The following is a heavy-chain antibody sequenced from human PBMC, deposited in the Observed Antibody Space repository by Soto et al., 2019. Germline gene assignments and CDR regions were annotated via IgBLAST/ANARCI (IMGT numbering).Heavy chain of an antibody. Sequence: SVKVSCKASGYTFTSYDISWVRQAPGQGLEWMGGIIPIFGTANYAQKFQGRVTITADESTSTAYMELSSLRSEDTAVYYCARDRRTSTIFGVVTLNWFDPWGQGTLVTVSS. V-gene: IGHV1-69*13. J-gene: IGHJ5*02. CDR1: GYTFTSYD. CDR2: IIPIFGTA. D-gene: IGHD3-3*01. CDR3: ARDRRTSTIFGVVTLNWFDP.